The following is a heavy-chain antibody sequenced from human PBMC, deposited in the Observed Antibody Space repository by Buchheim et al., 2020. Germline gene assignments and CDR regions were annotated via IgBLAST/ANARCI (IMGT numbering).Heavy chain of an antibody. CDR1: GFTFSSYP. CDR3: AKAIWVNVGWWLPPYFDY. V-gene: IGHV3-23*01. CDR2: ISGSGGST. D-gene: IGHD5-12*01. Sequence: EVQLLESGGGLVQPGGSLRLSCVVSGFTFSSYPMSWVRQAPGKGLEWVSTISGSGGSTYYADSMKGRFTISRDNSKKPLYLQMNSLRAEDTAVYYCAKAIWVNVGWWLPPYFDYWGQGTL. J-gene: IGHJ4*02.